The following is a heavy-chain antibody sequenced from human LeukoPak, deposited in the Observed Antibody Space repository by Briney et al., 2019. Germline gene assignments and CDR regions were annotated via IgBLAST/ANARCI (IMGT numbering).Heavy chain of an antibody. J-gene: IGHJ4*02. D-gene: IGHD3-10*01. Sequence: GGSLRLSCAASGFTFSSYGMHWVRQAPGKGLEWVAVIWYDGSNKYYADSVKGRFTISRDNSKNTLYLQMNSLRAEDTAVYYCARANSLMVRGVISYFDSWGQGTLVTVSS. CDR1: GFTFSSYG. V-gene: IGHV3-33*01. CDR2: IWYDGSNK. CDR3: ARANSLMVRGVISYFDS.